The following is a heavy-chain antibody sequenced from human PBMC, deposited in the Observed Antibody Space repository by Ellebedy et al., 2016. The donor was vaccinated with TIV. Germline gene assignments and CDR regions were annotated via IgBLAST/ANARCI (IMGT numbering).Heavy chain of an antibody. CDR1: GFIFDDYA. D-gene: IGHD6-25*01. CDR3: AKDLGKGGGSVFHY. CDR2: ISGSGGDT. Sequence: GGSLRLXXAASGFIFDDYAMHWVRQAPGEGLEWVSAISGSGGDTYYADSVKGRFTISRDNSKETLYLQMNSLRAEDTAVYYCAKDLGKGGGSVFHYWGQGTLVTVSS. V-gene: IGHV3-23*01. J-gene: IGHJ4*02.